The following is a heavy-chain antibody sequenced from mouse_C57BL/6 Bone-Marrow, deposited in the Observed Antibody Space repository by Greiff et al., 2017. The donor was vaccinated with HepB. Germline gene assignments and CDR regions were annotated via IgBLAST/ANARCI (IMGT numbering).Heavy chain of an antibody. CDR1: GYSITSGYY. J-gene: IGHJ3*01. CDR2: ISYDGSN. D-gene: IGHD1-1*01. Sequence: EVKLQESGPGLVKPSQSLSLTCSVTGYSITSGYYWNWIRQFPGNKLEWMGYISYDGSNNYNPSLKNRISITRDTSKNQFFLKLNSVTTEDTATYYCAREPYGSSPWFAYWGQGTLVTVSA. CDR3: AREPYGSSPWFAY. V-gene: IGHV3-6*01.